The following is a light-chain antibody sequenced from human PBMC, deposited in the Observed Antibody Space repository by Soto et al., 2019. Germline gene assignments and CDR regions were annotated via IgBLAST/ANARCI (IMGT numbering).Light chain of an antibody. CDR3: GTWDDSLRAVV. CDR1: TSNIGNNY. CDR2: DNN. Sequence: QSVLTQPPSVSAAPGQKVTISCSGSTSNIGNNYVSWYQQLPGTAPQLLIYDNNKRPSGIPDRFSGSKSGTSASLGITGLQTGDEADYDCGTWDDSLRAVVFGGGTKLTVL. J-gene: IGLJ2*01. V-gene: IGLV1-51*01.